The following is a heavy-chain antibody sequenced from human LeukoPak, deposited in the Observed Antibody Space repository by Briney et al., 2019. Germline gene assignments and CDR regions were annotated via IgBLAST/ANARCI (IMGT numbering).Heavy chain of an antibody. CDR2: IYYSGST. V-gene: IGHV4-30-4*01. CDR1: GGSISSHY. J-gene: IGHJ4*02. CDR3: ARGSIVATDGYYFDY. D-gene: IGHD5-12*01. Sequence: SETLSLTCTVSGGSISSHYWSWIRQPPGKGLEWIGYIYYSGSTYYNPSLKSRVTISVDTSKNQFSLKLSSVTAADTAVYYCARGSIVATDGYYFDYWGQGTLVTVSS.